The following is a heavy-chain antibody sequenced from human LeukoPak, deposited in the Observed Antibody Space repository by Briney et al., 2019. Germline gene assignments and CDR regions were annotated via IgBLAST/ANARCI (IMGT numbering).Heavy chain of an antibody. CDR3: ARSLIVVVPAAFFYGSNWFDP. CDR1: GGSISSGGYY. Sequence: SETLSLTCTVSGGSISSGGYYWSWIRQHPGKGLEWIGYIYYSGSTYYNPSLKSRVTISVDTSKNQFSLKLSSVTAADTAVYYCARSLIVVVPAAFFYGSNWFDPWGQGTLVTVSS. J-gene: IGHJ5*02. CDR2: IYYSGST. D-gene: IGHD2-2*01. V-gene: IGHV4-31*03.